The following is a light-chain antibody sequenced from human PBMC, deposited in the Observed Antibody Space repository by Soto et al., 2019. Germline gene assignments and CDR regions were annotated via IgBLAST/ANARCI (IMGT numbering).Light chain of an antibody. Sequence: QSVLTQPPSASGSPGQSVTISCTGTSSDVGDYNYVSWYQQHPGKAPKLMIYEVNKRPSGVPDRFPGSKSGNTASLTVSGLQAEDEADYYCSSYVGYSNLVFGGGTKLTVL. CDR3: SSYVGYSNLV. J-gene: IGLJ2*01. CDR2: EVN. V-gene: IGLV2-8*01. CDR1: SSDVGDYNY.